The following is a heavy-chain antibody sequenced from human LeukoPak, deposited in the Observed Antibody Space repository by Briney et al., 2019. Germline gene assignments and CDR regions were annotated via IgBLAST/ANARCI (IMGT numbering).Heavy chain of an antibody. Sequence: PGGSLRLSCAASGFTFSSYGMHWVRQAPGKGLEWVAVIWYDGSNKYYADSVKGRFTISRDNSKNALYLQMNSLRAEDTAVYYCAGGIQLRSNFDYWGQGTLVTVSS. CDR2: IWYDGSNK. J-gene: IGHJ4*02. V-gene: IGHV3-33*01. D-gene: IGHD5-18*01. CDR1: GFTFSSYG. CDR3: AGGIQLRSNFDY.